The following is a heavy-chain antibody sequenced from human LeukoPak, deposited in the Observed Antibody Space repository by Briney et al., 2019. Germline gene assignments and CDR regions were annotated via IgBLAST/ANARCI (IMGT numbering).Heavy chain of an antibody. CDR3: AGGPAC. CDR2: IYGDGSTT. J-gene: IGHJ4*02. V-gene: IGHV3-74*01. Sequence: PGGSLRLSCAASGFTFSNFWMHWVRQAPGKGLVWVALIYGDGSTTTYADSVKGRFTISRDNAKNTAYLQMNSLRAEDTAVYYCAGGPACWGQGNLVTVSS. CDR1: GFTFSNFW. D-gene: IGHD1-14*01.